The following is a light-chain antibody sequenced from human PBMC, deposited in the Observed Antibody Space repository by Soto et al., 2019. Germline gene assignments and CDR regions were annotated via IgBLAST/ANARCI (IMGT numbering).Light chain of an antibody. CDR1: QGISSW. Sequence: DIQMTQYPSSVSASVGDRVTITCRARQGISSWLGWYQQKPGKAPKLLIYAASSLQSGVPSRFRGSGYGTDCTLTFSSMQPEYFATYYCHHGNCFHQSFGQGTKLEIK. J-gene: IGKJ2*01. CDR2: AAS. V-gene: IGKV1-12*01. CDR3: HHGNCFHQS.